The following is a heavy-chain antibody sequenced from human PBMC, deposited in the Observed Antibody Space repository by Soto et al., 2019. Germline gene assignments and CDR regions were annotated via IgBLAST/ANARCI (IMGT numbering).Heavy chain of an antibody. Sequence: QVQLVESGGGVVQPGRSLRLSCAASGFTFSSYGMHWVRQAPGKGLEWVAVIWYDGSNKYYADSVKGRFTISRDNSKNTLYLQMNSLRAEDRAVYYCARDLGLVGATKDYFDYWGQGTLVTVSS. CDR3: ARDLGLVGATKDYFDY. V-gene: IGHV3-33*01. CDR1: GFTFSSYG. D-gene: IGHD1-26*01. J-gene: IGHJ4*02. CDR2: IWYDGSNK.